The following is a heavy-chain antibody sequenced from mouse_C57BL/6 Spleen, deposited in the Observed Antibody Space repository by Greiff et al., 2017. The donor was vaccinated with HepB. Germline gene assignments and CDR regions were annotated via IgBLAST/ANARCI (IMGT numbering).Heavy chain of an antibody. CDR2: IYPGDGDT. J-gene: IGHJ2*01. CDR3: ARSLYYYGSRYYFDY. D-gene: IGHD1-1*01. CDR1: GYAFSSYW. V-gene: IGHV1-80*01. Sequence: QVQLQQSGAELVKPGASVKISCKASGYAFSSYWMNWVKQRPGKGLEWIGQIYPGDGDTNYNGKFKGKATLTADKSSSTAYMQLSSLTSEDSAVYFCARSLYYYGSRYYFDYWGQGTTLTVSS.